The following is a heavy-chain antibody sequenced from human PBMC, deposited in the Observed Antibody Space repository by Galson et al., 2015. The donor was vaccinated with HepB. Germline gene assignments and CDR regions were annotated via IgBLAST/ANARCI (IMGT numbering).Heavy chain of an antibody. Sequence: SLRLSCAASGFTFSNYGMHWVRQAPGKGLEWVALIWKDGSNKYYADSVKGRFSISRDNSKNALYLQMNSLRAEDTAMYFCAREDRYTYIVSFDYWARELGSPSPQ. CDR2: IWKDGSNK. CDR3: AREDRYTYIVSFDY. CDR1: GFTFSNYG. V-gene: IGHV3-33*01. D-gene: IGHD5-18*01. J-gene: IGHJ4*02.